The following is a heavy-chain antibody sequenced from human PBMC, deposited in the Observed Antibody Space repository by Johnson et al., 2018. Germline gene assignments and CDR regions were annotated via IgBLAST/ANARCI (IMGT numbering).Heavy chain of an antibody. CDR2: ISPSGST. J-gene: IGHJ6*03. CDR3: ARWGSLLLFLEWSYSMDG. Sequence: QVQLQQWGAGLLKXSETLSLXCAVYGGSFSGYYWSWIRQPPGKGLEWIGDISPSGSTNYNPSLKSRVTISVDTSKTQFPLKLSSVTAADTAVLYWARWGSLLLFLEWSYSMDGWGKGTTVTVAS. V-gene: IGHV4-34*01. D-gene: IGHD3-3*01. CDR1: GGSFSGYY.